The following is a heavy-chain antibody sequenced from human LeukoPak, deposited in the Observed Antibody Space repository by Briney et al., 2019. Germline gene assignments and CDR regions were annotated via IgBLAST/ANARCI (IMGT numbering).Heavy chain of an antibody. CDR3: AKAGSKYYSDSSGYFLPFDS. CDR1: GFTFDDYA. CDR2: ISWNSGTI. V-gene: IGHV3-9*01. J-gene: IGHJ4*02. Sequence: GRSLRLSCAASGFTFDDYAMHWVRQAPGRGLEWVSGISWNSGTIGYADSVKGRFTISRDNAKNSLYLQMNSLRAEDTALYYCAKAGSKYYSDSSGYFLPFDSWGQGTLVTVSS. D-gene: IGHD3-22*01.